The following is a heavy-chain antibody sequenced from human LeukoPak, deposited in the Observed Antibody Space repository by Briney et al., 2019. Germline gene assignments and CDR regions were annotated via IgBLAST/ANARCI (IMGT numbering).Heavy chain of an antibody. CDR2: IYYSGST. CDR1: GGSISSYY. Sequence: PSETLSLTCTVSGGSISSYYWSWIRQPPGKGLEWIGYIYYSGSTNYNPSLKSRVTISVDTSKNQFSLKLSSVTAADTAVYYCARVSYYDSSAPVWGQGTLVTVSS. J-gene: IGHJ4*02. V-gene: IGHV4-59*01. CDR3: ARVSYYDSSAPV. D-gene: IGHD3-22*01.